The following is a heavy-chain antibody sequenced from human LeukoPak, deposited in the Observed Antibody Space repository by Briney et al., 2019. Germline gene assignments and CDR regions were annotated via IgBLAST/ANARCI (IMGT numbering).Heavy chain of an antibody. CDR3: ARAGSGWALDY. J-gene: IGHJ4*02. CDR1: GGSISSYY. CDR2: IYYSGST. D-gene: IGHD6-19*01. Sequence: SETLSLTCTVSGGSISSYYWSWIRQPPGKGLEWIGYIYYSGSTNYNPSLKSRVTISVDTSKNQFSLKLSSVTAADTAVYYCARAGSGWALDYWGQGTLVTVSS. V-gene: IGHV4-59*01.